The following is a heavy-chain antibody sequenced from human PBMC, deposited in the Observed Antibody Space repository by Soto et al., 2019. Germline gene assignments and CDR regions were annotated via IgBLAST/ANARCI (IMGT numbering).Heavy chain of an antibody. CDR1: GYTFTAYY. CDR2: INPNSGGT. J-gene: IGHJ5*02. CDR3: ARGGGRGYNELDP. V-gene: IGHV1-2*02. Sequence: GASVKVSCKASGYTFTAYYMHWVRQAPGQGLEWMGWINPNSGGTYHAQNFQGRVTMTRDTSTTTAYMELASQRSDDTAVYYCARGGGRGYNELDPWGHGTLVTVS. D-gene: IGHD5-12*01.